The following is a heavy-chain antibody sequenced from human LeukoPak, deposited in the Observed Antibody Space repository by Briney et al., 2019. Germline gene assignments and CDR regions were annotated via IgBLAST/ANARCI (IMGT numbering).Heavy chain of an antibody. J-gene: IGHJ4*02. Sequence: GGSLRLSCAASGFTFSSYSMNWVRQAPGKGLEWVSSISSSSSYIYYADSVKGRFTISRDNSKNTLYLQMNSLRAEDTAVYYCARDFKRYYFDYWGQGTLVTVSS. CDR1: GFTFSSYS. CDR2: ISSSSSYI. V-gene: IGHV3-21*01. D-gene: IGHD4-17*01. CDR3: ARDFKRYYFDY.